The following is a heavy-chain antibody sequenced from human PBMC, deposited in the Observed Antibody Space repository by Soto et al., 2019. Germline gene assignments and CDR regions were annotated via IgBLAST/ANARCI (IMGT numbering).Heavy chain of an antibody. D-gene: IGHD3-10*01. CDR2: MKPNSGNP. Sequence: GASGKVSSKAPCNSLTDSEIEWGRPATGQGLEWVGWMKPNSGNPGYAQKFQGRVTMTRTTSISTAYMELSSLRSEDTAVYYCAIVRGDYYGSEIFSPWGQGTLVTVS. CDR3: AIVRGDYYGSEIFSP. V-gene: IGHV1-8*01. CDR1: CNSLTDSE. J-gene: IGHJ5*02.